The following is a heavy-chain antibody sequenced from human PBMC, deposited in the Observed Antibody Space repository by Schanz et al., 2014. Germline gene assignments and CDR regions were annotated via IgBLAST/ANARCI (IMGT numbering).Heavy chain of an antibody. V-gene: IGHV3-23*04. J-gene: IGHJ4*02. CDR1: GFTFSIYG. D-gene: IGHD6-13*01. CDR3: ARLDSSSWYPRY. CDR2: MIGSGSSV. Sequence: EVQLVESGGGLVRPGGSLRLSCAGSGFTFSIYGMSWVRQAPGKGLEWVSRMIGSGSSVFYADSVKGRFTISRDNSKNTLYLQMNSLRAEDTAVYYCARLDSSSWYPRYWGQGTLVTVSS.